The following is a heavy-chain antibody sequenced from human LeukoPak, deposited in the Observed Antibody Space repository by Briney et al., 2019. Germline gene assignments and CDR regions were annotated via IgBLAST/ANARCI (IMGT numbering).Heavy chain of an antibody. Sequence: SETLSLTCTVSGGSISSSSFYWGWIRQPPGKGLEWIGSIYYSGSTYYNPSLKSRLTISVDTSKNQFSLKLRSVTAADTALYYCASTSPKYYYESSGYSSLFDNWGQGTLVTVSS. CDR1: GGSISSSSFY. V-gene: IGHV4-39*07. J-gene: IGHJ4*02. CDR3: ASTSPKYYYESSGYSSLFDN. D-gene: IGHD3-22*01. CDR2: IYYSGST.